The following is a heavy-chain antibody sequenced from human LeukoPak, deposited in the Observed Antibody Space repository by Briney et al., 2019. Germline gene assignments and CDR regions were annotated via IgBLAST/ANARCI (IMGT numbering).Heavy chain of an antibody. CDR2: IIPIFGTA. J-gene: IGHJ4*02. D-gene: IGHD3-9*01. CDR1: GGTVSSYA. Sequence: GASVKVSCKASGGTVSSYAISWVRQAPGQGLEWMGGIIPIFGTANYAQKFQGRVTITADESTSTAYMELSSLRSEDTAVYYCARDNVRASYYDILTGYYFPNYFDYWGQGTLVTVSS. CDR3: ARDNVRASYYDILTGYYFPNYFDY. V-gene: IGHV1-69*01.